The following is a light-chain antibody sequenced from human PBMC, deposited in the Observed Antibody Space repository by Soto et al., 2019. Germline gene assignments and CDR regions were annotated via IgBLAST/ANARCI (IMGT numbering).Light chain of an antibody. CDR2: GAS. J-gene: IGKJ5*01. CDR1: QSVGSN. V-gene: IGKV3-15*01. Sequence: EIVMTQSQATLSVSPGERATLSCRASQSVGSNLAWYQQKPGQAPRLLIFGASSRATGVPARFSGSGSGTEFTLTINSLQSEDFAVYFCQQRSNWPIITFGQGTRLEIK. CDR3: QQRSNWPIIT.